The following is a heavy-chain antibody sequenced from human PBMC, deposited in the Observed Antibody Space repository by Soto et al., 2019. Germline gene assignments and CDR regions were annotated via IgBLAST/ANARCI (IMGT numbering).Heavy chain of an antibody. V-gene: IGHV3-30-3*01. CDR3: ARVIGSSMITFGGVIGHIDY. Sequence: GGSLRLSCAASGFTFSSYAMHWVRQAPGKGLEWVAVISYDGSNKYYADSVKGRFTISRDNSKNTRYLQMNSLRAEDTAVYYCARVIGSSMITFGGVIGHIDYWGQGTLVTVSS. CDR1: GFTFSSYA. J-gene: IGHJ4*02. CDR2: ISYDGSNK. D-gene: IGHD3-16*02.